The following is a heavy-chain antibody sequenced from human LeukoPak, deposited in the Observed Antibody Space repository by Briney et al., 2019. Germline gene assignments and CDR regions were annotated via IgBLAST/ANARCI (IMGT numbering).Heavy chain of an antibody. CDR2: IKQDGSDT. J-gene: IGHJ5*02. V-gene: IGHV3-7*05. CDR1: GFTFSSGW. Sequence: PGGSLRLSCGASGFTFSSGWMTWVRQAPGKGLEWVANIKQDGSDTYYVDSMKGRITISRDNAKNSLYLQMNSLRAEDTAVYYCATKVTVKTDWFDRWGQGTLVTVSS. CDR3: ATKVTVKTDWFDR. D-gene: IGHD1-14*01.